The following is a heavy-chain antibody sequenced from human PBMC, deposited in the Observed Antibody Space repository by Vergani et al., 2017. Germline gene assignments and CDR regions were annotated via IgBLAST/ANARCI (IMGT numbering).Heavy chain of an antibody. Sequence: AASGFTFDDYGMSWVRQAPGKGLEWVSGINWNGGSTGYADSVKGRFTISRDNSKNTLYLQMNSLRAEDTAVYYCAREQRYYYNSSGYPHFDYWGQGTLVTVSS. D-gene: IGHD3-22*01. CDR2: INWNGGST. CDR1: GFTFDDYG. J-gene: IGHJ4*02. V-gene: IGHV3-20*04. CDR3: AREQRYYYNSSGYPHFDY.